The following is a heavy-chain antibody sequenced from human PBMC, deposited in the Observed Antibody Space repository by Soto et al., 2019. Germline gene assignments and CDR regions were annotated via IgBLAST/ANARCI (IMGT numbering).Heavy chain of an antibody. CDR2: ISSSYSYI. CDR3: ARGLRVSGWSTSSYYFYGMDV. CDR1: GFTFSDYS. D-gene: IGHD6-19*01. J-gene: IGHJ6*04. V-gene: IGHV3-21*01. Sequence: EVQLVESGGGLVKPGGSLRVSCAASGFTFSDYSMNWVRQAPGKGLEWVSSISSSYSYIYNAESVEGRFTISRDNAKNSLYLQMNSLRAEDTAVYYCARGLRVSGWSTSSYYFYGMDVWGEGTTVTFSS.